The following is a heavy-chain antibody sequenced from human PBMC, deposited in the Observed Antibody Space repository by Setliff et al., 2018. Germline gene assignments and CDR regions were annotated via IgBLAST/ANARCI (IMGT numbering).Heavy chain of an antibody. J-gene: IGHJ3*01. D-gene: IGHD2-2*01. V-gene: IGHV1-18*01. CDR3: ARFGGSCSSSSCYASDL. CDR1: GYTFTSYG. CDR2: ISGYNGDT. Sequence: RASVKVSCKASGYTFTSYGINWVRQAPGQRLEWVGWISGYNGDTNYAQKFQGRVTMTTDRSTRTAYMELRNLISDDTAMYFCARFGGSCSSSSCYASDLWGQGTMVTVSS.